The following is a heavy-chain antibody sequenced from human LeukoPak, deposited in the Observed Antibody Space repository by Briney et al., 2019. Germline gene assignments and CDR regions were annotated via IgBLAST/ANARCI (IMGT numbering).Heavy chain of an antibody. CDR1: GYTLTELS. CDR3: ATNSAQYYDILTGYYLFGLVGNRRAQFDY. D-gene: IGHD3-9*01. CDR2: FDPEDGET. J-gene: IGHJ4*02. V-gene: IGHV1-24*01. Sequence: ASVKVSCKVSGYTLTELSMHWARQAPGKGLEWMGGFDPEDGETIYAQKFQGRVTMTEDTSTDTAYMELSSLRSEDTAVYYCATNSAQYYDILTGYYLFGLVGNRRAQFDYWGQGTLVTVSS.